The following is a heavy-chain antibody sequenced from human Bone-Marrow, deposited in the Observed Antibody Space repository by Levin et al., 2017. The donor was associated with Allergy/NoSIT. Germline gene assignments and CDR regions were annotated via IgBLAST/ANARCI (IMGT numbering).Heavy chain of an antibody. CDR1: GFTFDDYA. J-gene: IGHJ4*02. D-gene: IGHD6-6*01. V-gene: IGHV3-43D*03. CDR3: AKAMEASSLFDS. Sequence: GGSLRLPCVASGFTFDDYAMHWVRQAPGKGLEWVSLVSWDGSSTYYADSVKGRFSISRDNSKNSLYLHMNSLRPEDTALYYCAKAMEASSLFDSWGQGTLVTVSS. CDR2: VSWDGSST.